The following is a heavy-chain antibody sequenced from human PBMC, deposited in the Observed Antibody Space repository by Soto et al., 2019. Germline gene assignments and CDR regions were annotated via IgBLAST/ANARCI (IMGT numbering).Heavy chain of an antibody. J-gene: IGHJ6*02. CDR1: GGSISSGGYY. D-gene: IGHD6-13*01. Sequence: QVQLQESGPGLVKPSQTLSLTCTVSGGSISSGGYYWRWIRQHPGKGLEWIGYIYYSGSTYYNPSLKSRVTISVDTSKNQFSLKLSSVTAADTAVYYCARDLQYSRLFYGMDVWGQGRTVTVSS. V-gene: IGHV4-31*03. CDR3: ARDLQYSRLFYGMDV. CDR2: IYYSGST.